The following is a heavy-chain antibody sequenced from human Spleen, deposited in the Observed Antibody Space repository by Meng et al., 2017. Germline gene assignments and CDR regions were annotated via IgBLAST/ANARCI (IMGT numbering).Heavy chain of an antibody. V-gene: IGHV4-4*07. J-gene: IGHJ1*01. Sequence: SETLSLTCTVSGGSISSYYWSWIRQPAGKGLEWIGRIYTSGSTNYNPSLKSRVTISVDASKNHFSLRLTSVTAADTAVYYCARHDYGGNSYFHHWGQGTLVTVSS. CDR3: ARHDYGGNSYFHH. D-gene: IGHD4-23*01. CDR2: IYTSGST. CDR1: GGSISSYY.